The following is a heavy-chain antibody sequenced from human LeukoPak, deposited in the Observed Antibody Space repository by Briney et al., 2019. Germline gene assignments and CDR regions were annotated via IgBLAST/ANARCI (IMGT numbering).Heavy chain of an antibody. D-gene: IGHD3-22*01. CDR2: FAGSDTTK. CDR3: TTLGYHLDS. Sequence: GGSLRLSCAASGFDFSAYEMNWVRQAPGKGLEWVAYFAGSDTTKYYADSVRGRVTISRDNAKNSLYLQMNSLRAEDTALYYCTTLGYHLDSWGQGTLVTVSS. V-gene: IGHV3-48*03. CDR1: GFDFSAYE. J-gene: IGHJ4*02.